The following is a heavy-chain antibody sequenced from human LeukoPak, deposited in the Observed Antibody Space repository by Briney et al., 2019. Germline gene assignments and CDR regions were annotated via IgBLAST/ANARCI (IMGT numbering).Heavy chain of an antibody. D-gene: IGHD6-19*01. CDR2: INSDGSSR. V-gene: IGHV3-74*01. Sequence: GGSLRLSCAASGFTFSSYWMHWVRQAPGKGLVWVSRINSDGSSRSYADSVKGRFTISRDNAKNTLYLQMNSLRADDTAVYYCAKGGQYNSEDYWGQGTLVTVSS. CDR1: GFTFSSYW. CDR3: AKGGQYNSEDY. J-gene: IGHJ4*02.